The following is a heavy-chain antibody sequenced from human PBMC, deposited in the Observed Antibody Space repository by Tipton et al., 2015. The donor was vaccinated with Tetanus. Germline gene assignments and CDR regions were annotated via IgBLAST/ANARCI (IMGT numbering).Heavy chain of an antibody. V-gene: IGHV4-31*03. D-gene: IGHD6-6*01. CDR1: GGSISSSYYY. CDR3: ARDQGGGRVVRLNWFDP. Sequence: TLSLTCTVSGGSISSSYYYWNWIRQFPGKGLEWIGYVYYSGSTFYNPSLKSRVTISVDTSKNQFSLNLTSVTAADTAVYYRARDQGGGRVVRLNWFDPWGHGTLVTVSS. CDR2: VYYSGST. J-gene: IGHJ5*02.